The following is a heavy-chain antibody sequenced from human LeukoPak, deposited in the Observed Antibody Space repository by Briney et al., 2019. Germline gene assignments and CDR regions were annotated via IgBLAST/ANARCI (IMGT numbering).Heavy chain of an antibody. J-gene: IGHJ4*02. CDR2: INGGGGST. D-gene: IGHD3-22*01. CDR1: GFTLSNHW. V-gene: IGHV3-23*01. Sequence: GGSLRLSCAASGFTLSNHWMTWVRQAPGKGLEWVSAINGGGGSTFYADSVKGRFTISRDNSKNTLYLQMNSLRAEDTAVYYCAKSPTYYYDSSAYRHFDYWGQGTLVTVSS. CDR3: AKSPTYYYDSSAYRHFDY.